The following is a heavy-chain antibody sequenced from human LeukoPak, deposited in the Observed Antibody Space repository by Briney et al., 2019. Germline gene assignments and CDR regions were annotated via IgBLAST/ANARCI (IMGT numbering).Heavy chain of an antibody. J-gene: IGHJ5*02. Sequence: PSETLSLTCTVSGGSISSSSYYWGWIRQPPGKGLEWIGSIYYSGSTYYSPSLKSRVTISVDTSKNQFSLKLSSVTAADTAAYYCARHQIVVVPGGFDPWGQGTLVTVSS. CDR3: ARHQIVVVPGGFDP. D-gene: IGHD2-2*01. CDR2: IYYSGST. V-gene: IGHV4-39*01. CDR1: GGSISSSSYY.